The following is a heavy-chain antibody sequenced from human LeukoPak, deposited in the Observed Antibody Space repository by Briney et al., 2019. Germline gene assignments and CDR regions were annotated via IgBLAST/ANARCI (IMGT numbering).Heavy chain of an antibody. D-gene: IGHD6-13*01. CDR2: IIPIFGTA. V-gene: IGHV1-69*01. CDR1: GGTFSSYA. CDR3: ATLGIAAAGTPDLYIDY. J-gene: IGHJ4*02. Sequence: ASVTVSCKASGGTFSSYAISWVRQAPGQGLEWMGGIIPIFGTANYAQKFQGRVTITADESTSTAYMELSSLRSEDTAVYYCATLGIAAAGTPDLYIDYWGQGTLVTVSS.